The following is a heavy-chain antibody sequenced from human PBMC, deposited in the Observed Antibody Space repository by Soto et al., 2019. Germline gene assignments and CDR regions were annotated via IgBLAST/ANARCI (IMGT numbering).Heavy chain of an antibody. J-gene: IGHJ6*02. CDR3: AAEGTVTTGMDV. Sequence: ASVKVSCKAPGFTFTSSAVQWVRQARGQRLEWIGWIVVGSGNTNYAQKFQERVTITRDMSTSTAYMELSSLRSEDTAVYYCAAEGTVTTGMDVWGQGTTVTVSS. CDR1: GFTFTSSA. V-gene: IGHV1-58*01. CDR2: IVVGSGNT. D-gene: IGHD4-17*01.